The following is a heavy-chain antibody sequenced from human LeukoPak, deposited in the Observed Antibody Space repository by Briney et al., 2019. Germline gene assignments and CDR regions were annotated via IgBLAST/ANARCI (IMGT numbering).Heavy chain of an antibody. CDR2: IRYDGSNK. CDR1: GFTFTTYG. D-gene: IGHD1-14*01. J-gene: IGHJ4*02. CDR3: ARARYDYFDY. V-gene: IGHV3-30*02. Sequence: GGSLRLSCSASGFTFTTYGMHWVRQAPGKGLEWVAFIRYDGSNKYYADSVKGRFTISRDNSKNTLYLQMNSLRAEDTAVYYCARARYDYFDYWGQGTLVTVSS.